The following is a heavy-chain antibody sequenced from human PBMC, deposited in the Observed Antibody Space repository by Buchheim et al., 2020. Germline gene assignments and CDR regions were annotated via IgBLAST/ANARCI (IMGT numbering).Heavy chain of an antibody. V-gene: IGHV4-34*01. CDR3: ARGHIRWLLLRLGWFDP. Sequence: QVQLQQWGAGLLKPSETLSLTCAVYGGSFSGYYWSWIRQPPGKGLEWIGEINHSGSTNYNPSLKSRVTISVDQSKNQFSLKLSSVTAADTAAYYCARGHIRWLLLRLGWFDPWGQGTL. CDR2: INHSGST. J-gene: IGHJ5*02. D-gene: IGHD3-22*01. CDR1: GGSFSGYY.